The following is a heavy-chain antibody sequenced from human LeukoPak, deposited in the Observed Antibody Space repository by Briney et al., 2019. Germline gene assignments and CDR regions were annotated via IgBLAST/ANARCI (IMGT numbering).Heavy chain of an antibody. CDR2: IYYSGST. Sequence: SETLFLTCSVSGGSISSGGYYWSWIRQHPGKGPEWIGYIYYSGSTYYNPSLKSRVSISVDTSKNQFSLKLSSVTAADTAVYYCARDGLHDYGDYDVVFDYWGQGTLLTVSS. CDR1: GGSISSGGYY. J-gene: IGHJ4*02. CDR3: ARDGLHDYGDYDVVFDY. V-gene: IGHV4-31*03. D-gene: IGHD4-17*01.